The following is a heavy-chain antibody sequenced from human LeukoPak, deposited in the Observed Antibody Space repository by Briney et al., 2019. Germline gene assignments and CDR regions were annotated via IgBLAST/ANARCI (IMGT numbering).Heavy chain of an antibody. J-gene: IGHJ6*03. CDR2: ISSSSSYI. V-gene: IGHV3-21*01. CDR1: GFTFSSYS. CDR3: ARSPAGANYYLDV. D-gene: IGHD1-14*01. Sequence: GGSLRLSCAASGFTFSSYSMNWVRQAPGKGLEWVSSISSSSSYIYYADSVKGRFTISRDNAKNSLSLQMNSLRAEDTAVYYCARSPAGANYYLDVWGKGTTVTISS.